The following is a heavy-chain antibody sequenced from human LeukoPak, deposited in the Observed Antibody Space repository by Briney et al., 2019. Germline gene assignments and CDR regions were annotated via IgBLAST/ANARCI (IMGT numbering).Heavy chain of an antibody. J-gene: IGHJ6*03. D-gene: IGHD5-18*01. CDR3: ARQTGYSYGPNYYYYMDV. Sequence: PSETLSVTCTVSGGSISSSSYYWGWIRQPPGKGLEWIGSIYYSGSTYYNPSLKSRVTISVDTSKNQFSLKLSSVTAADTAVYYCARQTGYSYGPNYYYYMDVWGKGTTVTVSS. V-gene: IGHV4-39*01. CDR2: IYYSGST. CDR1: GGSISSSSYY.